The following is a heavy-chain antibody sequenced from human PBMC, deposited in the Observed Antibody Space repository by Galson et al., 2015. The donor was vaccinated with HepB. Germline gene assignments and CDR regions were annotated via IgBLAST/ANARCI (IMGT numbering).Heavy chain of an antibody. CDR2: IYSGGST. Sequence: SLRLSCAASGFTVSSNYMSWVRQAPGKGLEWVSVIYSGGSTYYADSVKGRFTISRDNSKNTLYLQMNSLRAEDTAVYYCARAYDSSGYSEDWYFDLWGRGTLVTVSS. CDR3: ARAYDSSGYSEDWYFDL. CDR1: GFTVSSNY. J-gene: IGHJ2*01. D-gene: IGHD3-22*01. V-gene: IGHV3-53*01.